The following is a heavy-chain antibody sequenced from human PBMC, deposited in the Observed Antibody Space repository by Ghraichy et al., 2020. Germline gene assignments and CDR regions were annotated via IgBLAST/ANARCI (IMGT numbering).Heavy chain of an antibody. Sequence: SETLSLTCTVSGGSISSYYWSWIRQPPGKGLEWIGYIYYSGSTNYNPSLKSRVTISVDTSKNQFSLKLSSVTAADTAVYYCARDRVGATKGEAWGQGTRGTGSS. CDR3: ARDRVGATKGEA. J-gene: IGHJ5*02. CDR1: GGSISSYY. CDR2: IYYSGST. V-gene: IGHV4-59*01. D-gene: IGHD1-26*01.